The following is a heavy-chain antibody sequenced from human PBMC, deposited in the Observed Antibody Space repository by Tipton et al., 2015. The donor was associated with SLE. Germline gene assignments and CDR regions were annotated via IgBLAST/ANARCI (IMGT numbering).Heavy chain of an antibody. CDR3: AKTFYYDTSGPLGY. Sequence: SLRLSCTASGFTFSNYAMNWVRQPPGKGLEWVSLIYGSGSTTYYADSVKGRFTLSRDNSKNTLYLQMSSLRAEDTALYYCAKTFYYDTSGPLGYWVQGILVTVSS. CDR2: IYGSGSTT. D-gene: IGHD3-22*01. CDR1: GFTFSNYA. V-gene: IGHV3-23*03. J-gene: IGHJ4*02.